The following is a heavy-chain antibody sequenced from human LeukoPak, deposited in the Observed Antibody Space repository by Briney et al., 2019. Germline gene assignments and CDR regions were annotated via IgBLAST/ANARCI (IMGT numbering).Heavy chain of an antibody. CDR3: ARPEEPLLHYCYYMDV. CDR1: GGTFSSYA. V-gene: IGHV1-69*05. CDR2: IIPIFGTA. D-gene: IGHD1-26*01. J-gene: IGHJ6*03. Sequence: GSSVKVSCKASGGTFSSYAISWVRQAPGQGLEWMGGIIPIFGTANYAQKFQGRVTITTDESTSTAYMELSSLRSEDTAVYYCARPEEPLLHYCYYMDVWGKGTTVTVSS.